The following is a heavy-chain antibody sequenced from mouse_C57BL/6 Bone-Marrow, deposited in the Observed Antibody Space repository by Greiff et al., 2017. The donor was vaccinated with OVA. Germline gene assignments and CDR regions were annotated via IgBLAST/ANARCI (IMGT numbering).Heavy chain of an antibody. V-gene: IGHV5-4*03. J-gene: IGHJ2*01. CDR1: GFTFSSYA. CDR2: ISDGGSYT. CDR3: ARGLYYYGDY. Sequence: DVKLVESGGGLVKPGGSLKLSCAASGFTFSSYAMSWVRQTPEKRLERVATISDGGSYTYYPDNVKGRFTISRDNAKNNLYLQMSHLQSEDTAMYYCARGLYYYGDYWGQGTTLTVSS. D-gene: IGHD1-1*01.